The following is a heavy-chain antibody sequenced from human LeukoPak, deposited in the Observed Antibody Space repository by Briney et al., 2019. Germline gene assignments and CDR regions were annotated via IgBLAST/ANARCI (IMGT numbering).Heavy chain of an antibody. V-gene: IGHV4-59*01. Sequence: PSETLSLTCTVSGGSISNYYWSWIRQPPGRGPEWIGYIYYSGTTTYNPSLRSRVTISVDTSKNQFSLKLSSVTAADTAVYFCARDLYGGTGTYCDYWGQGTLVTVS. CDR3: ARDLYGGTGTYCDY. J-gene: IGHJ4*02. CDR2: IYYSGTT. D-gene: IGHD3-10*01. CDR1: GGSISNYY.